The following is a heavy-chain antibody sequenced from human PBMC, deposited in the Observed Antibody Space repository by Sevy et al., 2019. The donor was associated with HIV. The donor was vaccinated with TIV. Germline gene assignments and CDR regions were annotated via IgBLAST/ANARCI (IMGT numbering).Heavy chain of an antibody. V-gene: IGHV3-9*01. CDR2: ISWNGGTV. Sequence: GGSLRLSCAASGFTFGDYTMHWVRQPPGKGLEWVSGISWNGGTVAYADPIKGRFTISRDDAKNSLFLQMNSLRVEDTAFYYCARGTTWTGIDDSWGQGTLVTVSS. J-gene: IGHJ4*02. CDR1: GFTFGDYT. CDR3: ARGTTWTGIDDS. D-gene: IGHD3-16*01.